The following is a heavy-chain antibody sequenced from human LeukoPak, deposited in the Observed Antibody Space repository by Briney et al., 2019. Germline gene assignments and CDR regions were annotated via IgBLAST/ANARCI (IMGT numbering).Heavy chain of an antibody. CDR3: AREWSAFDI. V-gene: IGHV4-61*01. J-gene: IGHJ3*02. CDR2: VHYSGST. Sequence: SETLSLTCTVSGGSISSSSYYWHWLRQPQGKELEWIAYVHYSGSTYYNPSLKSRGTISVDTSKNQCSLKWRSVTAADTAVYYCAREWSAFDIWGPGTMVTVS. CDR1: GGSISSSSYY. D-gene: IGHD1-26*01.